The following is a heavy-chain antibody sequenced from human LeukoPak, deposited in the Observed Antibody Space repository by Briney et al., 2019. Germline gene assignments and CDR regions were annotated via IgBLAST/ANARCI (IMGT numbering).Heavy chain of an antibody. V-gene: IGHV3-21*01. CDR2: ISYRSSPI. J-gene: IGHJ4*02. Sequence: PGGSLRLSCTASGFTFSDCDMSWVRQAPGKGLEWVSSISYRSSPIYYADSVKGRFTISRDNANNSLYLQMDSRRAGDTAVYYCGRAYPPLRTAAAGDQWGQGTLVTVSS. D-gene: IGHD6-13*01. CDR1: GFTFSDCD. CDR3: GRAYPPLRTAAAGDQ.